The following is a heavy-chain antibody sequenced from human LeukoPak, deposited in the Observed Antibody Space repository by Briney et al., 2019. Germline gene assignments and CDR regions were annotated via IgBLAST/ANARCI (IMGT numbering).Heavy chain of an antibody. CDR1: NYTFTDYG. J-gene: IGHJ4*02. Sequence: ASVEVSCKASNYTFTDYGISWVRQAPGQGLEWMGWSSGYNGNTNYAQKFRGRVTMTTDTSTSTAYMELRSLRYDDTPIYYCATSIEVAGGSFDYWGQGTLVTVSS. CDR3: ATSIEVAGGSFDY. D-gene: IGHD6-19*01. CDR2: SSGYNGNT. V-gene: IGHV1-18*01.